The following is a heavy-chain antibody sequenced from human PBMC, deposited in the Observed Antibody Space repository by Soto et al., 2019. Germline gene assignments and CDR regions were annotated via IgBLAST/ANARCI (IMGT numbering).Heavy chain of an antibody. J-gene: IGHJ1*01. CDR2: ISYDGKNI. Sequence: VESGGGVVQPGGSLRLSCAASGFNLDSYAMNWVRQAPGTGHEWVATISYDGKNIYYADFVRGRFTISKDNSNNILYLRLRPLTPADPALYYWARDYGALPADRFSYWGQGTLVTVSS. CDR3: ARDYGALPADRFSY. CDR1: GFNLDSYA. V-gene: IGHV3-30*03. D-gene: IGHD3-16*02.